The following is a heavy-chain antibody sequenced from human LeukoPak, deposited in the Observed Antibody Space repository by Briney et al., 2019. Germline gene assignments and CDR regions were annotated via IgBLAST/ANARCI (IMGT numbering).Heavy chain of an antibody. Sequence: GGSLRLSCAASGFTVSDYNMNWVRQSPGKGLEWVSYITNGGSTIHHADSVKGRFTISRDNAKNSLYLQMNSLRAEDTAVYYCARSGGSYFSWGQGTLVTVSS. CDR3: ARSGGSYFS. CDR1: GFTVSDYN. CDR2: ITNGGSTI. J-gene: IGHJ5*02. V-gene: IGHV3-11*01. D-gene: IGHD1-26*01.